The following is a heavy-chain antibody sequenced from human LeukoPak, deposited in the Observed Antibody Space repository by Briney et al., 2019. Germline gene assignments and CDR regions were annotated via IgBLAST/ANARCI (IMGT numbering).Heavy chain of an antibody. Sequence: GGSLRLSCAASGFTVSSNYMSWVRQAPGKGLEWVSVIYSGGSTYYADSVKGRFTISRDNSKNTLYLQMNSLRAEDTAVYYCAGESSYSSGWYYFDYWGQGTLVTVSS. CDR2: IYSGGST. V-gene: IGHV3-66*02. D-gene: IGHD6-19*01. J-gene: IGHJ4*02. CDR3: AGESSYSSGWYYFDY. CDR1: GFTVSSNY.